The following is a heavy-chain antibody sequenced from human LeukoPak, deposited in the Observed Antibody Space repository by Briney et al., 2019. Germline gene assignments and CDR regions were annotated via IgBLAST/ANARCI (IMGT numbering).Heavy chain of an antibody. J-gene: IGHJ3*02. CDR2: IYPGDSDT. D-gene: IGHD1-1*01. CDR1: GYSFTNNW. V-gene: IGHV5-51*01. CDR3: ARDTTETGAFDI. Sequence: PGESLKISCQGFGYSFTNNWIGWVRQMPGKGLEWMGIIYPGDSDTRYSPSFQGQVTISADKSISTAYLQWSSLKASDTAMYYCARDTTETGAFDIWGQGTMVTVSS.